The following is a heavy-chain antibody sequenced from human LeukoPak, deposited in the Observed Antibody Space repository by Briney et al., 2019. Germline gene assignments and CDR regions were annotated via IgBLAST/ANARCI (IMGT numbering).Heavy chain of an antibody. CDR2: ISGSGGST. CDR3: AKGSSSWYENWFDP. Sequence: PGGSLRLSCEASGFTFSSYAMSWVRQAPGKGLEWVSAISGSGGSTYYADSVKGRFTISRDNSKNTLYLQMNSLRAEDTAVYYCAKGSSSWYENWFDPWGQGTLVTVSS. J-gene: IGHJ5*02. D-gene: IGHD6-13*01. CDR1: GFTFSSYA. V-gene: IGHV3-23*01.